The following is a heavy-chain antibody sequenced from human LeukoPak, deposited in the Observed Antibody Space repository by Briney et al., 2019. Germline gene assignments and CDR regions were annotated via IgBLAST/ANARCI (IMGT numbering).Heavy chain of an antibody. CDR2: ISDSSRTI. J-gene: IGHJ4*02. CDR3: ATALDYDDSRDY. CDR1: GFTFSSYS. D-gene: IGHD4-17*01. V-gene: IGHV3-48*04. Sequence: GGSLRLSCAASGFTFSSYSMNWIRQAPGKGLEWVSYISDSSRTIYYADSVKGRFTISRDNAKNSLSLQMNSLRAEDTAVYYCATALDYDDSRDYWGQGTLVTVSS.